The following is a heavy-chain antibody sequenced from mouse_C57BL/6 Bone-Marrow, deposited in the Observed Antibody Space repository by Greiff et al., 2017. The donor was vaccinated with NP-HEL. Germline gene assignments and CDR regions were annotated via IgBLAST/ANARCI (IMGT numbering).Heavy chain of an antibody. Sequence: QVQLKQSGAELARPGASVKLSCKASGYTFTSYGISWVKQRTGQGLEWIGEIYPRSGNTYYNEKFKGKATLTADKSSSTAYMELRSLTSEDSAVYFCARSELYYGSCYARDYWGQGTSVTVSS. CDR2: IYPRSGNT. CDR1: GYTFTSYG. V-gene: IGHV1-81*01. D-gene: IGHD2-2*01. CDR3: ARSELYYGSCYARDY. J-gene: IGHJ4*01.